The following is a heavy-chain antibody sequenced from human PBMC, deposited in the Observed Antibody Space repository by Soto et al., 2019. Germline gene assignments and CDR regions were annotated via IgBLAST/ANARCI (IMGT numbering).Heavy chain of an antibody. CDR3: AGRASRYYYDSSGYFDY. J-gene: IGHJ4*02. D-gene: IGHD3-22*01. CDR2: IYYSGST. Sequence: PLETLSLTCTVSGGSISSYYWSWIRQPPGKGLEWIGYIYYSGSTNYNPSLKSRVTISVDTSKNQFSLKLSSVTAADTAVYYCAGRASRYYYDSSGYFDYWGQGTLVTVSS. V-gene: IGHV4-59*01. CDR1: GGSISSYY.